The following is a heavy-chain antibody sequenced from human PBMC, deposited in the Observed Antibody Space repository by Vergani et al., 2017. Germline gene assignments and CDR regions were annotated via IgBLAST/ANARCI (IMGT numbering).Heavy chain of an antibody. J-gene: IGHJ4*02. V-gene: IGHV5-10-1*01. CDR2: IDPSDSYT. CDR3: ARSGYYDSSGYYYPDY. CDR1: GYSFTSYW. D-gene: IGHD3-22*01. Sequence: EVQLVQSGAEVKKPGESLKISCKGSGYSFTSYWIGWVRQMPGKGLEWMGRIDPSDSYTNYSPSFQGHVTISADKSISTAYLQWSSLKASDTAMYYCARSGYYDSSGYYYPDYWGQGTLVTVSS.